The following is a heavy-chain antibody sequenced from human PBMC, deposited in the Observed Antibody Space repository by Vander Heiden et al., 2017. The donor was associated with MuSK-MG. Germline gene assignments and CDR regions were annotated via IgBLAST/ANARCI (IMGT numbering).Heavy chain of an antibody. CDR3: ARDVYVYGSPFDY. V-gene: IGHV3-7*01. CDR2: IKQDGSEK. J-gene: IGHJ4*02. Sequence: EEQLLESGGGLVQPGGPLRLSCAASGFAFSSFWMTWVRQAPGKGLEWVANIKQDGSEKFYGDSVKGRFTISRDNSKNSLYLQMNTLRAEDTAVYYCARDVYVYGSPFDYWGQGVLVTVSS. D-gene: IGHD3-10*01. CDR1: GFAFSSFW.